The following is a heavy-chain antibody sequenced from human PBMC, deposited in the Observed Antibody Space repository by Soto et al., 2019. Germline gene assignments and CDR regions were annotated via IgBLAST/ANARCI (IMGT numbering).Heavy chain of an antibody. Sequence: LRLSCAASGFTFSSYGMHWVRRAPGKGLEWVAVISYDGSNKYYADSVKGRFTISRDNSKNTLYLQMNSLRAEDTAVYYCAKDYRDGYNDAFDIWGQGTMVTVSS. CDR2: ISYDGSNK. J-gene: IGHJ3*02. V-gene: IGHV3-30*18. CDR3: AKDYRDGYNDAFDI. D-gene: IGHD5-18*01. CDR1: GFTFSSYG.